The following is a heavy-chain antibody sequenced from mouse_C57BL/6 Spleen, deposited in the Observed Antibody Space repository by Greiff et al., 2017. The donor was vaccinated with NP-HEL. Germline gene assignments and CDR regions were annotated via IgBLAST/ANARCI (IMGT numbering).Heavy chain of an antibody. Sequence: VQLQQSGPGLVQPSQSLSITCTVSGFSLTSYGVHWVRQSPGKGLEWLGVIWRGGSTDYNAAFMSRLSITKDNSKSQVFFKMNSLQADDTAIYYCAKKRDYSDYAMDYWGQGTSVTVSS. CDR2: IWRGGST. V-gene: IGHV2-5*01. D-gene: IGHD2-13*01. J-gene: IGHJ4*01. CDR1: GFSLTSYG. CDR3: AKKRDYSDYAMDY.